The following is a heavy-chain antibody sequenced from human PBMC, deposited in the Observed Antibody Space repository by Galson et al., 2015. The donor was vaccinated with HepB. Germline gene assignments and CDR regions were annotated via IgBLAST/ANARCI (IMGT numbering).Heavy chain of an antibody. CDR3: AKGRTYYYGSGSQNWFDP. D-gene: IGHD3-10*01. Sequence: SLRLSCAASGFPFRSSGMHWVRQAPGKGLEWVAFIRYDGSNKYYADSVKGRFTISRDNSKNTLYLQMNSLGAEDTAVYYCAKGRTYYYGSGSQNWFDPWGQGTLVTVSS. CDR1: GFPFRSSG. CDR2: IRYDGSNK. V-gene: IGHV3-30*02. J-gene: IGHJ5*02.